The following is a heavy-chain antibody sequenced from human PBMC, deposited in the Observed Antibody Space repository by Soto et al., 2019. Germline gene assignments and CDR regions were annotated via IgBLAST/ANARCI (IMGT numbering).Heavy chain of an antibody. V-gene: IGHV3-74*03. J-gene: IGHJ3*02. D-gene: IGHD2-21*01. CDR3: ARPKTKAYAAFDT. CDR1: GFTFTSHW. CDR2: MSPDGSDT. Sequence: EVQLVESGGGLVQPGGSLRPSCAASGFTFTSHWLHWVRKDPGEGLVWVARMSPDGSDTKLADSLKGRFTISRDNAKSTLYLDMNSLRAEDTGVYYCARPKTKAYAAFDTWSQGTMVTVSS.